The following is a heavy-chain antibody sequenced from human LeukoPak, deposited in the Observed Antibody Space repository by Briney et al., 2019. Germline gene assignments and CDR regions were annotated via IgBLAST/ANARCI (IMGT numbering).Heavy chain of an antibody. Sequence: ASVKVSCKASGYTFTGYYMHWVRQAPGQGLEWMGWINPNSGGTNYAQKFQGRVTMTRDTSISTAYMELSRLRSDDTAAYYCAIMRGSYYWLDYWGQGTLVTVSS. CDR2: INPNSGGT. J-gene: IGHJ4*02. CDR3: AIMRGSYYWLDY. D-gene: IGHD1-26*01. V-gene: IGHV1-2*02. CDR1: GYTFTGYY.